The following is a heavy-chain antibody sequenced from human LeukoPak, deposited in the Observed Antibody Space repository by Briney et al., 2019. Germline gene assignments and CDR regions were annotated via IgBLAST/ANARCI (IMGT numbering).Heavy chain of an antibody. J-gene: IGHJ4*02. V-gene: IGHV3-23*01. D-gene: IGHD2-15*01. CDR3: APCPRYHGGPPVLT. Sequence: GGSLRLSCRVSGYTFRRYAMNGVRQARGSGLGWASGISGGGASRHSADAVRGGFIISRENDETTVYMKRRSGREEETGKYCAAPCPRYHGGPPVLTWGQGSMVTVSS. CDR1: GYTFRRYA. CDR2: ISGGGASR.